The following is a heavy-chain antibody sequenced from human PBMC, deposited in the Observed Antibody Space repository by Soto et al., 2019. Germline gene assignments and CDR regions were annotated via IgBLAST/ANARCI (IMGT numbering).Heavy chain of an antibody. D-gene: IGHD2-21*01. V-gene: IGHV1-3*01. CDR1: GNTFTSYA. J-gene: IGHJ2*01. Sequence: QVQLVQSGAEVKKPGASVKVSCKASGNTFTSYAMHWVRQAPGQRLEWMGWINAGNGNTKYSQEFQGRVTITRDTSASTAYMELSSLRSEDTAVYYCARVPGYSIGDLWGRGTLVTVSS. CDR2: INAGNGNT. CDR3: ARVPGYSIGDL.